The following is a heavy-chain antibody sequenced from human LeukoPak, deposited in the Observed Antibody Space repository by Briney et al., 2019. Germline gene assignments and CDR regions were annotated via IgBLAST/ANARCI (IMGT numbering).Heavy chain of an antibody. J-gene: IGHJ4*02. CDR2: ISSSGSTI. D-gene: IGHD6-13*01. CDR1: GFTFSSYE. CDR3: ANVGRSNFDY. V-gene: IGHV3-48*03. Sequence: GGSLRLSCAASGFTFSSYEMNWVRKAPGKGLEWVSYISSSGSTIYYADSVKGRFTISRDNAKNSLYLQMNSLRAEDTAVYYCANVGRSNFDYWGQGTLVTVSS.